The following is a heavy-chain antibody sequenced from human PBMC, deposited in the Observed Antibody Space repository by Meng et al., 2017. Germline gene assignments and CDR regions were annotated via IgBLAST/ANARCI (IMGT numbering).Heavy chain of an antibody. CDR3: ARSTLRGYSYGYFDY. J-gene: IGHJ4*02. D-gene: IGHD5-18*01. Sequence: ESLKISCTVSGGSISSYYWSWIRQPPGKGLEWIGYIYYSGSTNYNPSLKSRVTISVDTSKNQFSLKLSSVTAADTAVYYCARSTLRGYSYGYFDYWGQGTLVTVSS. CDR1: GGSISSYY. CDR2: IYYSGST. V-gene: IGHV4-59*01.